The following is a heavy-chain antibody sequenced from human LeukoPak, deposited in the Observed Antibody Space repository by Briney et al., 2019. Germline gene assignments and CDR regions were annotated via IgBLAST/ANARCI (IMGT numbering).Heavy chain of an antibody. Sequence: SETLSLTCTVSGGSISSSSYYWGWIRQPPGKGLEWIGSIYYSGSTYYNPSLKSRVTISVDTSKNQFSLKLSSVTAADTAVYYCASVVGARRFDFDYWGQGTLVTVSS. CDR3: ASVVGARRFDFDY. CDR2: IYYSGST. CDR1: GGSISSSSYY. D-gene: IGHD1-26*01. V-gene: IGHV4-39*07. J-gene: IGHJ4*02.